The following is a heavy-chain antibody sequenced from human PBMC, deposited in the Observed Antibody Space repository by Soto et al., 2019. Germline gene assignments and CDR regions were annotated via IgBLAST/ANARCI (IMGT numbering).Heavy chain of an antibody. D-gene: IGHD3-16*01. Sequence: SETLSLTRTVSGGSISSYYWSWIRQPPGKGLEWIGYIYYSGSTNYNPSHKSRVTISVDTSKNQFSLKLSSVTAADTAVYYCARWAYDYVWGRTPKGYSYGMDVWGQGTTVTVSS. CDR1: GGSISSYY. CDR2: IYYSGST. J-gene: IGHJ6*02. V-gene: IGHV4-59*01. CDR3: ARWAYDYVWGRTPKGYSYGMDV.